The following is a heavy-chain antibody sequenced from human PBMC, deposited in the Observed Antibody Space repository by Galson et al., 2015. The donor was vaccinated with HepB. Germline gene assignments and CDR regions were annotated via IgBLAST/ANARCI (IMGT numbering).Heavy chain of an antibody. D-gene: IGHD3-10*01. CDR1: GFTFSSYA. CDR3: AKVLWFGELLSAFDI. V-gene: IGHV3-23*01. CDR2: ISGSGGST. J-gene: IGHJ3*02. Sequence: SLRLSCAASGFTFSSYAMSWVRQAPGKGLGWVSAISGSGGSTCYADSVKGRFTISRDNSKNTLYLQMNSLRAEDTAVYYCAKVLWFGELLSAFDIWGQGTMVTVSS.